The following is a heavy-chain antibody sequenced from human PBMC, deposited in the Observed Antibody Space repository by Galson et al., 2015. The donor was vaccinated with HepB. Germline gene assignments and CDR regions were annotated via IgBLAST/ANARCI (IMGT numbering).Heavy chain of an antibody. CDR2: INTNTGNP. V-gene: IGHV7-4-1*02. CDR3: ARVLISVDTAMVKYWYFDL. D-gene: IGHD5-18*01. Sequence: SVKVSCKASGYTFTSYAMNWVRQAPGQGLEWMGWINTNTGNPTYAQGFTGRFVFSLDTSVSTAYLQISSLKAEDTAVYYCARVLISVDTAMVKYWYFDLWGRGTLVTVSS. J-gene: IGHJ2*01. CDR1: GYTFTSYA.